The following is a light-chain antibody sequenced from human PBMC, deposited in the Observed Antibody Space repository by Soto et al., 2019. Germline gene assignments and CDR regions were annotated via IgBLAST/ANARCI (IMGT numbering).Light chain of an antibody. Sequence: DIQLTQSPSFLSASVGDRVTITSRASQDISSHLAWYQQKPGKAPKLLLHAASTLHSGDPSRFGGSGPGTEFNPAITSLLPEDCETYDGQQVKTYPLTVGGGTKVVIK. J-gene: IGKJ4*01. CDR3: QQVKTYPLT. CDR1: QDISSH. CDR2: AAS. V-gene: IGKV1-9*01.